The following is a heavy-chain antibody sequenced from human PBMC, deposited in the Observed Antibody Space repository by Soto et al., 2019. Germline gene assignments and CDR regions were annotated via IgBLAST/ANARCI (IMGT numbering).Heavy chain of an antibody. J-gene: IGHJ6*02. V-gene: IGHV5-51*01. D-gene: IGHD3-10*01. Sequence: PGESLKISCKGSGYSFTSYWIGWVRQMPGKGLEWMGIIYPGDSDTRYSPSFQGQVTISADKSISTAYLQWSSLKASDTAMYYCARLAGSGSYYNGHGYYYYGMDVWGQGTTVTVSS. CDR2: IYPGDSDT. CDR3: ARLAGSGSYYNGHGYYYYGMDV. CDR1: GYSFTSYW.